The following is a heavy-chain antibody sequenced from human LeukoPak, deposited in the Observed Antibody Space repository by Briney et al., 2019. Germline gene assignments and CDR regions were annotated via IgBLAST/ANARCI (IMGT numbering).Heavy chain of an antibody. Sequence: TGGSLRLSCAASGFTFSGYWMHWVRQVPEKGLVLVSRIDNGGSGTTYADSVKGRFTVSRDNAKNSLYLQMNSLRAEDTAVYYCARDYYDSSELDAFDIWGQGTMVTVSS. V-gene: IGHV3-74*01. D-gene: IGHD3-22*01. J-gene: IGHJ3*02. CDR2: IDNGGSGT. CDR1: GFTFSGYW. CDR3: ARDYYDSSELDAFDI.